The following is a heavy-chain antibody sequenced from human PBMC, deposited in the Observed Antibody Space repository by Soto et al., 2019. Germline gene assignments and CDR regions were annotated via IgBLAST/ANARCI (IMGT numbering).Heavy chain of an antibody. J-gene: IGHJ1*01. Sequence: EVQLVESGGGLVKPGGSLRLSCAASGFTFSSYSMNWVRQAPGKGLEWVSSISSSSYIYYAGSVKGRFTIYRDNAKNSLYLQMNSRRAEDTAVYYCAARYYGSGSYYFRYFQHWGQGTLVTVSS. CDR1: GFTFSSYS. V-gene: IGHV3-21*01. D-gene: IGHD3-10*01. CDR2: ISSSSYI. CDR3: AARYYGSGSYYFRYFQH.